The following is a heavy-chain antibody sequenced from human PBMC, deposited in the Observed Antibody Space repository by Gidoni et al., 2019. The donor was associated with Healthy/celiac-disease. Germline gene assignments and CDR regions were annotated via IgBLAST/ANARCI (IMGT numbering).Heavy chain of an antibody. Sequence: QVQLVQSGAEVKKPGSSVKVSCKASGGTFSSYAISWVRQAPGQGLEWMGGIIPIFGTANDAQKFQGRVTITADESTSTAYMVLSSLRSEDTAVYYCARDPFRLGIAARPTVFYYYGMDVWGQGTTVTVSS. CDR3: ARDPFRLGIAARPTVFYYYGMDV. CDR2: IIPIFGTA. D-gene: IGHD6-6*01. CDR1: GGTFSSYA. J-gene: IGHJ6*02. V-gene: IGHV1-69*01.